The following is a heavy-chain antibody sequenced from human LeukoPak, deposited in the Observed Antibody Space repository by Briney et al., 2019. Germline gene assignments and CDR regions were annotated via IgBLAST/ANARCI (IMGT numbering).Heavy chain of an antibody. D-gene: IGHD6-6*01. CDR1: GYSISSGYY. J-gene: IGHJ4*02. Sequence: NPSETLSLTCAVSGYSISSGYYCAWRRQPPGEGLGLIGSIYHSGSTHYTPSLKSRVTISVDTSKNHFSLKLSSVTAADTAVYYCARNSSSGYFDYWGQGTLVTVSS. CDR3: ARNSSSGYFDY. V-gene: IGHV4-38-2*01. CDR2: IYHSGST.